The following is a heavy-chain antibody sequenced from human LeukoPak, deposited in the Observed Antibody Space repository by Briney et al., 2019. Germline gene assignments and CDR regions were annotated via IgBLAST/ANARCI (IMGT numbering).Heavy chain of an antibody. J-gene: IGHJ4*02. CDR1: GFTVSSNY. V-gene: IGHV3-66*01. CDR2: IYSGGST. D-gene: IGHD6-13*01. Sequence: GGSLRLSCAASGFTVSSNYMSWVRQAPGKGLEWVSVIYSGGSTYYADSVKGRFTISRDNSKNTLYLQMNSLRAEDTAVYYCARGPWGQQLVTDYWGQGTLVTVSS. CDR3: ARGPWGQQLVTDY.